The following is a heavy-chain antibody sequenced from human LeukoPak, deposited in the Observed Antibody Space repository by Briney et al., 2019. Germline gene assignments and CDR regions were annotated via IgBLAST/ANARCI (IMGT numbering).Heavy chain of an antibody. CDR3: ARLGVTTFYYYYMDV. Sequence: ASVKVSCKASGGTFSSYAISWVRQAPGQGLEWMGGIIPIFGTANYAQKFQGRVTITADKSTSTAYMELSSLRSEDTAVYYCARLGVTTFYYYYMDVWGKGTTVTISS. CDR2: IIPIFGTA. CDR1: GGTFSSYA. V-gene: IGHV1-69*06. D-gene: IGHD4-17*01. J-gene: IGHJ6*03.